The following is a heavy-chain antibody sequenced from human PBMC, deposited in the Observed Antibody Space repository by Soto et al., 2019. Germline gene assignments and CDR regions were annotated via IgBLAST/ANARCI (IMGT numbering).Heavy chain of an antibody. D-gene: IGHD6-19*01. CDR2: ITGSGGST. J-gene: IGHJ4*02. CDR1: GFTLSTYA. V-gene: IGHV3-23*01. CDR3: AKGGRQWLVTSDFNY. Sequence: GGSLRLSCVASGFTLSTYAMSWVRQAPGKGLEWVSGITGSGGSTYYADSVKGRFTISRDSSKNTVSLEMTSLRAEDTAVYYCAKGGRQWLVTSDFNYWGQGALVTVSS.